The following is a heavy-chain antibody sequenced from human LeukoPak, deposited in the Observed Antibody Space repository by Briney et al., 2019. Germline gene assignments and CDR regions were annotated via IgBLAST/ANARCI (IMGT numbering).Heavy chain of an antibody. Sequence: PSETLSLTCTVSGGSISSSSYYWGWIRQPPGKGLEWIGSMFYRGSTLYNPSLKSRVTISVDTSKNQFSLKLSSVTAADTAVYYCARARVQLLFGPYYYYYYYMDVWGKGTTVTVSS. CDR2: MFYRGST. CDR1: GGSISSSSYY. D-gene: IGHD2-2*01. V-gene: IGHV4-39*07. J-gene: IGHJ6*03. CDR3: ARARVQLLFGPYYYYYYYMDV.